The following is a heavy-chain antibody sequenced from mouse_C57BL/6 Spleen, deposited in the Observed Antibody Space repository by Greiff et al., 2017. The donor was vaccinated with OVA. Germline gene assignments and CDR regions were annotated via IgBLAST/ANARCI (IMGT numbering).Heavy chain of an antibody. D-gene: IGHD2-4*01. CDR1: GFSLTSYG. CDR3: ARVGGLRRGYYAMDY. CDR2: IWSDGSS. Sequence: VKLKESGPGLVAPSQSLSITCTVSGFSLTSYGVHWVRQPPGKGLEWLVVIWSDGSSTYNSALKSRLSISKDNSKSQVFLKMNRLQTDDTAMYYGARVGGLRRGYYAMDYWGQGTSVTVSS. V-gene: IGHV2-6*03. J-gene: IGHJ4*01.